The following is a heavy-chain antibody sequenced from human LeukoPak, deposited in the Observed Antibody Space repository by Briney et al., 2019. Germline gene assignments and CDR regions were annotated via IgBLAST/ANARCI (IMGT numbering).Heavy chain of an antibody. D-gene: IGHD2-8*02. V-gene: IGHV4-31*03. Sequence: PSETLSLTCTVSGGSISSGGYYWSWIRQHPGKGLEWIGCIYYSGSTYYNPSLKSRVTTSVDTSKNQFSLKLSSVTAADTATYYCAKVGYCTANCFRTHDYWGQGALVTVSS. CDR1: GGSISSGGYY. CDR2: IYYSGST. J-gene: IGHJ4*02. CDR3: AKVGYCTANCFRTHDY.